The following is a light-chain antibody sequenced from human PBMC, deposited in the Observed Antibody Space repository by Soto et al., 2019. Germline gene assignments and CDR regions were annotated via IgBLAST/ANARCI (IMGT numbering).Light chain of an antibody. CDR3: SSHAGIINVV. Sequence: QSAPTQPPSASGSPGQSVTISCTGTSSDVGGYNYVSWYQQHPGKAPKLIIYEVTKRPSGVPDRFSGSKSGNTASLTVSGLLAEDEADYYCSSHAGIINVVFGGGTQLTVL. J-gene: IGLJ7*01. V-gene: IGLV2-8*01. CDR2: EVT. CDR1: SSDVGGYNY.